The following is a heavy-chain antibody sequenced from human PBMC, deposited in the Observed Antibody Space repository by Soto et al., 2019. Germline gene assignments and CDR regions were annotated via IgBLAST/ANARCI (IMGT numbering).Heavy chain of an antibody. CDR1: GYTFTSYG. CDR3: VTIRHGNDLRYFDF. CDR2: ISAYNGNK. J-gene: IGHJ4*02. D-gene: IGHD1-1*01. Sequence: QVQLVQSGPEVKKPGASVKVSCKGSGYTFTSYGISWVRQAPGQGLEWVGWISAYNGNKNYAQHLQDRVSLTTATPTNTAYMELRSLASDDTAVYYCVTIRHGNDLRYFDFWGQGTLVTVSS. V-gene: IGHV1-18*01.